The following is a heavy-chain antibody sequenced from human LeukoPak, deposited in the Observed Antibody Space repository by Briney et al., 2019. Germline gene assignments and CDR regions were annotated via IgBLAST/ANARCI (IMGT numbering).Heavy chain of an antibody. CDR3: ANYERITMVRGGYYYYGMDV. D-gene: IGHD3-10*01. V-gene: IGHV1-69*01. CDR1: GGTFSSYA. CDR2: IIPIFGTA. Sequence: SVKVSCKASGGTFSSYAISWVRQAPGQGLEWMGGIIPIFGTANYAQKFQGRVTITADESTSTAYMELSSLRSEDTAVYYCANYERITMVRGGYYYYGMDVWGQGTTVTVSS. J-gene: IGHJ6*02.